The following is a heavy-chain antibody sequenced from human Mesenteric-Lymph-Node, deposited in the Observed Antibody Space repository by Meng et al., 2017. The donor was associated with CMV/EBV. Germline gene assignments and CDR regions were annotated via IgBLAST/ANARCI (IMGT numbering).Heavy chain of an antibody. V-gene: IGHV3-30-3*01. CDR1: GFTFSYYA. J-gene: IGHJ4*02. CDR3: AKEWAPHEHFDY. CDR2: ISSDGNFQ. Sequence: GGSLRLSCSVSGFTFSYYAMHWVRQAPGKGREWVAVISSDGNFQHYADSLKGRFTISRDNSKNTLYLQMNSLRAEDTAVYYCAKEWAPHEHFDYWGQGTLVTVSS.